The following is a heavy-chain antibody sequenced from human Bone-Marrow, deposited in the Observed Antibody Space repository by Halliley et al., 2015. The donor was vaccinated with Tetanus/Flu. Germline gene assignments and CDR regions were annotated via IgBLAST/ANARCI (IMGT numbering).Heavy chain of an antibody. J-gene: IGHJ4*02. CDR1: GFTFSRYG. CDR2: ISNDGNDK. V-gene: IGHV3-30*18. CDR3: AKSHHVPSISFLIAY. Sequence: AVSGFTFSRYGMHWVRQAPGKGLEWVAVISNDGNDKFYADSVKGRFTISRDNSKNTLCLQMDSLRAEDTAVYYCAKSHHVPSISFLIAYWGQGTLVTVSP.